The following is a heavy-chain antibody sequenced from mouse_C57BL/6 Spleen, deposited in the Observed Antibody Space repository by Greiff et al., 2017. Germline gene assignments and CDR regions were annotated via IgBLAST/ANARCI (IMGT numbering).Heavy chain of an antibody. J-gene: IGHJ4*01. V-gene: IGHV1-80*01. Sequence: VNVVESGAELVKPGASVKISCKASGYAFSSYWMNWVKQRPGKGLEWIGQIYPGDGDTNYNGKFKGKATLTADKSSSTAYMQLSSLTSEDSAVYFCAPIYYGNYPYAMDDWGQGTSVTVSS. CDR3: APIYYGNYPYAMDD. CDR1: GYAFSSYW. D-gene: IGHD2-1*01. CDR2: IYPGDGDT.